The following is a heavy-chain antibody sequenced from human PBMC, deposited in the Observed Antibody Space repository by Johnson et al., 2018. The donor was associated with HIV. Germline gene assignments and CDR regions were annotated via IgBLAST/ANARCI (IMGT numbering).Heavy chain of an antibody. D-gene: IGHD3-10*01. Sequence: QMLLVESGGGVVQPGRSLRLSCAASGFTFSSYGMHWVRQAPGKGLEWVAFIRSDGSNKSYADSVRGRFTISRDNSKNTLSLQMNTLRAEDTAVYYCAKEMYYFNSGNHFDAFDIWGQGTMVTVPS. CDR3: AKEMYYFNSGNHFDAFDI. CDR2: IRSDGSNK. J-gene: IGHJ3*02. V-gene: IGHV3-30*02. CDR1: GFTFSSYG.